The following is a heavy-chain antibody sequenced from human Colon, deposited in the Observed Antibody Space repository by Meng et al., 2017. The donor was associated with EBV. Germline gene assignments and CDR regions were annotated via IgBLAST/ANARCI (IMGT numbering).Heavy chain of an antibody. Sequence: QVQLQESGPGLVKPSQTLSLTCPVSGGSISSGNHYWSWIRQHPGKGLEYIGYIYYSGSTYYNPSLKSRVIISVDTSKNQFSLRLNSVTAADTAVYYCASLYGDSSVWYLDLWGRGTLGTVSS. CDR2: IYYSGST. CDR1: GGSISSGNHY. D-gene: IGHD4-17*01. V-gene: IGHV4-31*03. J-gene: IGHJ2*01. CDR3: ASLYGDSSVWYLDL.